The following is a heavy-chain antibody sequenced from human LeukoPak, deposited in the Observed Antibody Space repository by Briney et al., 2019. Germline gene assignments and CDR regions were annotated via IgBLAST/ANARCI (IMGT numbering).Heavy chain of an antibody. D-gene: IGHD1-26*01. CDR2: IWYDGRNQ. J-gene: IGHJ4*02. V-gene: IGHV3-33*01. CDR3: ERAWVAHIGSYNFDY. CDR1: GVSFSTYT. Sequence: GGSLRLSCAASGVSFSTYTMYWVRQAPGKGLEWVAVIWYDGRNQYYGDSVKGRFTISRDKPKYTLYLQMNRVRVEATAVYFPERAWVAHIGSYNFDYWGPGTLVTVSS.